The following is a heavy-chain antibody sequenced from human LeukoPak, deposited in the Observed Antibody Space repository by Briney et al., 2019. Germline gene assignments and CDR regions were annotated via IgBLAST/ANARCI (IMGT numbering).Heavy chain of an antibody. CDR3: ARDFGNYYGSSGYYFGAFDI. V-gene: IGHV3-11*04. Sequence: PGGSLRLSCAASGFTFSDYYMSWIRQAPGKGLEWVSYISSSGSTIYYADSVKGRFTISRDNAKNSLYLQMNSLRAEDTAVYYCARDFGNYYGSSGYYFGAFDIWGQGTMVTVSS. J-gene: IGHJ3*02. CDR2: ISSSGSTI. D-gene: IGHD3-22*01. CDR1: GFTFSDYY.